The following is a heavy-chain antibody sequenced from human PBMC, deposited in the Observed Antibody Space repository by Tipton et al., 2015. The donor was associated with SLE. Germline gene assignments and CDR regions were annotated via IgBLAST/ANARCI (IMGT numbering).Heavy chain of an antibody. CDR1: GFTFSSYA. V-gene: IGHV3-23*01. CDR2: ISGSGGST. CDR3: AKEVYAGVVGTFDN. Sequence: SLRLSCAASGFTFSSYAMSWVRQAPGRGLEWVSAISGSGGSTYYADSVKGRFTISRDNSKNTLYLQMNSLRGEDTAVYFCAKEVYAGVVGTFDNWGQGTLVTVSS. D-gene: IGHD6-19*01. J-gene: IGHJ4*02.